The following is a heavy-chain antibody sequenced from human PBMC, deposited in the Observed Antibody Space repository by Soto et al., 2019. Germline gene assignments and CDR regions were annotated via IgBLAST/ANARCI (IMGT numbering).Heavy chain of an antibody. D-gene: IGHD6-13*01. V-gene: IGHV4-39*01. Sequence: QVQLRESGPGLVKPSETLSLTCSVSGGAVSSGGYYWGWMRQPPGKGLEWIASRFYSGAKYYNPSLKHQVSIAVNTIKNELFLKLSSSTSLDTAIYYCARRGESAAATNWFDPWGQGVVVTVSS. J-gene: IGHJ5*02. CDR2: RFYSGAK. CDR1: GGAVSSGGYY. CDR3: ARRGESAAATNWFDP.